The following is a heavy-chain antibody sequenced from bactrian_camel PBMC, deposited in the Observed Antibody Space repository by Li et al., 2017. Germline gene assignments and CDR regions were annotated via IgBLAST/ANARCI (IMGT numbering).Heavy chain of an antibody. Sequence: HVQLVESGGGSVQAGGSLRLSCRASGLTDSKICMGWFREAPGLPREGVATIDSDGSTTYAASVEGRFTISKDDASNAWYLQMNSLTIDDTGVYYCAACGTAYQGQGTQVTVS. CDR2: IDSDGST. J-gene: IGHJ4*01. CDR1: GLTDSKIC. V-gene: IGHV3S53*01.